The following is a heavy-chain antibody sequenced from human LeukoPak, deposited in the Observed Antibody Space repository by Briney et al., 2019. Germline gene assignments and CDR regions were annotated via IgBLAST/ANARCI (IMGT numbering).Heavy chain of an antibody. V-gene: IGHV4-59*01. CDR3: AKVASGGHLDI. CDR1: GFSISSYY. CDR2: IYHTGSR. D-gene: IGHD3-16*01. Sequence: SETLSLTCTASGFSISSYYWTWIRQPPGKGLEWIGYIYHTGSRYYNHSLQSRVTMSVDTLKNQFYLQLTSFSPADTAIYYCAKVASGGHLDIGGQRTMVTGPS. J-gene: IGHJ3*02.